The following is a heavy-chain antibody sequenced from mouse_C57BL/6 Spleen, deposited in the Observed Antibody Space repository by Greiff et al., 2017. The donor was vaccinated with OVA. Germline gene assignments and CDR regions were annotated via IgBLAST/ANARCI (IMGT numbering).Heavy chain of an antibody. D-gene: IGHD2-2*01. CDR1: GYTFTSYG. CDR3: AGGVTGAY. V-gene: IGHV1-81*01. J-gene: IGHJ3*01. Sequence: QVQLQQSGAELARPGASVKLSCKASGYTFTSYGISWVKQRTGQGLEWIGEIYPRSGNTYYNEKFKGKANLTADKSSSTAYMELRSLTSEDSAVYFCAGGVTGAYWGQGTLVTVSA. CDR2: IYPRSGNT.